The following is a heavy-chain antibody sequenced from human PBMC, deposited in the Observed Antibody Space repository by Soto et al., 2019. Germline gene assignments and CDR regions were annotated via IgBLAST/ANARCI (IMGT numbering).Heavy chain of an antibody. J-gene: IGHJ4*02. Sequence: GGSLRLSCAASGFTFSSYAMSWVRQAPGKGLEWVSAISSTGGSTYYADSVKGRFTISRDNSKNTLYLQMNSLTAEDTAVYYCAKSTGRYDFWSGYLHFDYWGQGXLVTVYS. D-gene: IGHD3-3*01. CDR2: ISSTGGST. CDR1: GFTFSSYA. V-gene: IGHV3-23*01. CDR3: AKSTGRYDFWSGYLHFDY.